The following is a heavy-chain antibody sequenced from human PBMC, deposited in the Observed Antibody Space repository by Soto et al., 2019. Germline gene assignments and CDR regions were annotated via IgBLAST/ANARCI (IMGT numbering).Heavy chain of an antibody. CDR1: GGTFSSYA. D-gene: IGHD6-6*01. CDR2: IIPTFGTA. J-gene: IGHJ5*02. CDR3: ARASIAARPFYNWFDP. Sequence: SVKVSCKASGGTFSSYAISWVRQAPGQGLEWMGGIIPTFGTANYAQKFQGRVTITADESTSTAYMELSSLRSEDTAVYYCARASIAARPFYNWFDPWGQGTLVTVSS. V-gene: IGHV1-69*13.